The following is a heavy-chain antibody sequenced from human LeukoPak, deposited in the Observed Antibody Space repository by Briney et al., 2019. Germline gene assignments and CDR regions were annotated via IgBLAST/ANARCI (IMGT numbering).Heavy chain of an antibody. CDR3: AREGGYYDSSGYRRRYYHYYMDV. V-gene: IGHV3-53*01. CDR1: GFTVSSNY. D-gene: IGHD3-22*01. Sequence: GGSLRLSCAASGFTVSSNYMSWVRQAPGKGLEWVSVIYSGGSTYYADSVKGRFTISRDNSKNTLYLQMNSLRAEDTAVYYCAREGGYYDSSGYRRRYYHYYMDVWGKGTTVTVSS. J-gene: IGHJ6*03. CDR2: IYSGGST.